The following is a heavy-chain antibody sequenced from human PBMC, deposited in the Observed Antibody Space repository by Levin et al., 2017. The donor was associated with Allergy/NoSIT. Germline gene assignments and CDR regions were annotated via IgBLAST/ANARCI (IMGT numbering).Heavy chain of an antibody. CDR3: ARDRYYDSSVYYRYFDL. CDR1: GFTFSDSY. V-gene: IGHV3-11*01. J-gene: IGHJ2*01. Sequence: PGGSLRLSCAASGFTFSDSYMSWIRQAPGKGLEWVSYISGSGSTIYYADSVKGRFTISRDNAKNSLYLQMNSLRAEDTAVYYCARDRYYDSSVYYRYFDLWGRGTLVTVSS. D-gene: IGHD3-22*01. CDR2: ISGSGSTI.